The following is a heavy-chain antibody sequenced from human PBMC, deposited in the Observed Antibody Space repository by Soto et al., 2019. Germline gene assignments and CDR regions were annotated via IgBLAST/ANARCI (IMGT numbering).Heavy chain of an antibody. D-gene: IGHD2-2*01. Sequence: PGGSLRLCCEASGFSFSSFGMHWVRQAPGKGLEWVAVIWYDGSNKYYADSVKGRFSISRDNSKNTLYLQMNSLRAEDTAVYYCARYLVVVPAALRGAPMDVWGKGTTVTVSS. CDR2: IWYDGSNK. J-gene: IGHJ6*03. CDR1: GFSFSSFG. V-gene: IGHV3-33*01. CDR3: ARYLVVVPAALRGAPMDV.